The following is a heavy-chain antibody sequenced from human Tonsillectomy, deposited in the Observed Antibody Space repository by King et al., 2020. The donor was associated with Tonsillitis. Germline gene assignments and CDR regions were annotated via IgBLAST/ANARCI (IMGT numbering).Heavy chain of an antibody. CDR1: GYTFTSYY. V-gene: IGHV1-46*01. CDR2: INPSGGST. J-gene: IGHJ4*02. CDR3: ARTYYYDRSGYYFGY. D-gene: IGHD3-22*01. Sequence: QLVQSGAEVKKPGASVKVSCKASGYTFTSYYVHWVRQAPGQGLEWMGLINPSGGSTSYAQKFQGRVIMTRDTSTGTVYMELSSLGSEDTAVYYCARTYYYDRSGYYFGYWGQGTLVTVSS.